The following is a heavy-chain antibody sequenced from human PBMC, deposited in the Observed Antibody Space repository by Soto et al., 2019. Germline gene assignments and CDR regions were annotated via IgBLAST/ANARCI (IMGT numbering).Heavy chain of an antibody. V-gene: IGHV1-69*12. CDR3: ARDRAHMTTVPYFDY. D-gene: IGHD4-17*01. CDR2: IIPIFGTA. CDR1: RGTFSSYA. J-gene: IGHJ4*02. Sequence: QVQLVQSGAEVKKPGSSVKVSCKASRGTFSSYAISWVRQAPGQGLEWMGGIIPIFGTANYAQKFQGRVTITADESTSTAYMELSSLRSEDTAVYYCARDRAHMTTVPYFDYWGQGTLVTVSS.